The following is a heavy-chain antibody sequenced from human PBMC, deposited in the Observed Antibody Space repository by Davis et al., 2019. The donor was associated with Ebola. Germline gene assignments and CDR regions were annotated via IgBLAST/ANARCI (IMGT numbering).Heavy chain of an antibody. CDR3: AREYSPGGYYFDY. J-gene: IGHJ4*02. CDR1: GFTFSSYS. CDR2: ISSSSSYI. D-gene: IGHD5-18*01. V-gene: IGHV3-21*01. Sequence: GESLKISCAASGFTFSSYSMNWVRQAPGKGLEWVSSISSSSSYIYYADSVKGRFTISRDNAKNSLYLQMNSLRAEDTAVYYCAREYSPGGYYFDYWGQGTLVTVSS.